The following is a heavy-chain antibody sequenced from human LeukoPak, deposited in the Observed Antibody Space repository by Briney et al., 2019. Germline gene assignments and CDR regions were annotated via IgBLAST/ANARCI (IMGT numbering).Heavy chain of an antibody. CDR1: GFAFTSYD. V-gene: IGHV3-13*01. J-gene: IGHJ6*02. Sequence: GGSLRLSCAPSGFAFTSYDMHCGRQATGKGVEWFSAIGTAGDTYYPSSVKGRFPVSREHAKNSLYLQMNSLGAGDTAVYYCARVKQQLGYYGMDVWGQGTTVTVSS. D-gene: IGHD6-13*01. CDR2: IGTAGDT. CDR3: ARVKQQLGYYGMDV.